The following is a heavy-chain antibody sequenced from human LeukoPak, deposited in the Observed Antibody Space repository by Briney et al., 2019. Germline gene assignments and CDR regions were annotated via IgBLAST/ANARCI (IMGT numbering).Heavy chain of an antibody. CDR2: INIDGSST. Sequence: PGGSLRLSCAASGFTFSSYWMHWVPHAPGRGRVWVSRINIDGSSTSYADSVRSGFTISRDNAKNTLYLNKKRVRAEDTAVYYGASHSVYYYESSGYELDYWGQGTLVTVSS. J-gene: IGHJ4*02. CDR3: ASHSVYYYESSGYELDY. V-gene: IGHV3-74*01. D-gene: IGHD3-22*01. CDR1: GFTFSSYW.